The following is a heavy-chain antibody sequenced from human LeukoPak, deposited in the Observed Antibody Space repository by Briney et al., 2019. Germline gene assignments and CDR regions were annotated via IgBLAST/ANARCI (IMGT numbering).Heavy chain of an antibody. V-gene: IGHV4-59*08. CDR1: GGSISIYY. J-gene: IGHJ4*02. CDR2: IYYSGST. CDR3: ARHANYYDSSGFYQYFDY. Sequence: SETLSLTCTVSGGSISIYYWSWIRQPPGKGLEWIGYIYYSGSTNYNPSLKSRVTISVDTSKNQFSLKLNSVTAADTAVYYCARHANYYDSSGFYQYFDYWGQGTLVTVSS. D-gene: IGHD3-22*01.